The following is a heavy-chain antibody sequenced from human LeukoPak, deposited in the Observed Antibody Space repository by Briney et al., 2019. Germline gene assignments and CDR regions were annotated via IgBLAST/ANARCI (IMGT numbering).Heavy chain of an antibody. D-gene: IGHD3-22*01. CDR2: IFHSGST. CDR3: AREQITMIADYGMDV. CDR1: GGSISSNNW. J-gene: IGHJ6*02. V-gene: IGHV4-4*02. Sequence: SETLSLTCAVSGGSISSNNWWSWVRQPPGKGLEWIGGIFHSGSTNYNPSLKSRVTISVDKSKNQFSLELNSVTAADTAVYYCAREQITMIADYGMDVWGQGTTVTVSS.